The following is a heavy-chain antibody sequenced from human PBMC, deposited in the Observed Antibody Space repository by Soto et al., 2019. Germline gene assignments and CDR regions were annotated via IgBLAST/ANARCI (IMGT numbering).Heavy chain of an antibody. D-gene: IGHD2-15*01. CDR2: INPNSGGT. Sequence: SVKVSCKASGYTFTGYYMHWVRQAPGQGLEWMGWINPNSGGTNYAQKFQGRVTMTRDTSISTAYMELSRLRSDDTAVYYCATDERDHCSGTHCHHFDHWGQGTPVTVSS. CDR3: ATDERDHCSGTHCHHFDH. CDR1: GYTFTGYY. J-gene: IGHJ4*02. V-gene: IGHV1-2*02.